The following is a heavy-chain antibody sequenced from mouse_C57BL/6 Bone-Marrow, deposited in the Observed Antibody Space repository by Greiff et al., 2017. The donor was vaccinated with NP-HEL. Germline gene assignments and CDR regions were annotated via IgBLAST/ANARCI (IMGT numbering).Heavy chain of an antibody. J-gene: IGHJ2*01. D-gene: IGHD2-2*01. CDR1: GYTFTSYW. CDR3: AILYYGSPPPYYFDY. V-gene: IGHV1-61*01. CDR2: IYPSDSET. Sequence: QVQLQQPGAELVRPGSSVKLSCKASGYTFTSYWMDWVKQRPGQGLEWIGNIYPSDSETHYNQKFKDKATLTVDKSSSTAYMQLSSLTSEDSAVYYCAILYYGSPPPYYFDYWGQGTTLTVSS.